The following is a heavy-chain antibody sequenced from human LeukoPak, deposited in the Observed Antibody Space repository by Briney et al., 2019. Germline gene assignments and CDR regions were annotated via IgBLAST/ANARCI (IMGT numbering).Heavy chain of an antibody. CDR2: IYYSGST. J-gene: IGHJ4*02. D-gene: IGHD6-13*01. CDR1: GGSISSHY. Sequence: SETLSLTCTVSGGSISSHYWSWIRQPPGKGLEWIGYIYYSGSTNYNPSLKSRVTISVDTSKNQFSLKLSSVTAADTAVYYCARQYSSSWYSDYWGQGTLVTVSS. CDR3: ARQYSSSWYSDY. V-gene: IGHV4-59*11.